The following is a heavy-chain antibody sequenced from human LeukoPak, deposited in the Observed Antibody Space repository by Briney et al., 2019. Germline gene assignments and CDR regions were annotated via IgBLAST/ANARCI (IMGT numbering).Heavy chain of an antibody. V-gene: IGHV3-73*01. J-gene: IGHJ4*02. CDR1: GFTFSGSA. CDR3: TIPALGIDDY. CDR2: IRSKANSYAT. D-gene: IGHD7-27*01. Sequence: PGGSLRLSCAASGFTFSGSAMHWVRQASGKGLEWVGRIRSKANSYATAYAASVKGRFTISRDDSKNTAYLQMNSLKTEDTAVYCCTIPALGIDDYWGQGTLVTVSS.